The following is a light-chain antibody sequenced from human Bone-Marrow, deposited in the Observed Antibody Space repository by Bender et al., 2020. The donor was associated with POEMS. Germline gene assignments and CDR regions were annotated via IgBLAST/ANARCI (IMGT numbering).Light chain of an antibody. CDR1: SSDVGSYNL. Sequence: QSALTQPASVSGSPGQSITISCTGTSSDVGSYNLVSWYQQHPGKAPKLMIYEVTKRPSGVSNRFSGSKSGNTASLTISGLQAEDEADYYCCSYAGNRNVFGTGTKVTVL. CDR3: CSYAGNRNV. CDR2: EVT. V-gene: IGLV2-23*02. J-gene: IGLJ1*01.